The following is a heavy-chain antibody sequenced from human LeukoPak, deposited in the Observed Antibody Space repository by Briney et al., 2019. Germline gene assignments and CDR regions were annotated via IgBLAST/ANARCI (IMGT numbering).Heavy chain of an antibody. V-gene: IGHV3-9*01. Sequence: PGGSLRLSCAASGFTFDDYAMHWVRQVPGKGLEWVSGISWNGANIGYADSVKGRFTISRDNAKKSLYLQMNSLRPEDTAFYYCAKDTLSAYYDSSGSYPFFDSWGQGTLVSVSS. CDR2: ISWNGANI. CDR3: AKDTLSAYYDSSGSYPFFDS. J-gene: IGHJ4*02. D-gene: IGHD3-22*01. CDR1: GFTFDDYA.